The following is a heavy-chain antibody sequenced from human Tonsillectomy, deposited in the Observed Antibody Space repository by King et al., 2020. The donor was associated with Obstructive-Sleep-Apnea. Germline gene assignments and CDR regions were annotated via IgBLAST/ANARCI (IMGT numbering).Heavy chain of an antibody. D-gene: IGHD6-13*01. J-gene: IGHJ5*02. CDR3: ARASTAAGTTIWFDP. Sequence: QLQESGPGLVKPSETLSLTCTVSGGSISSSSYYWGWIRQPPGKGREWIGGIYYIGSTYYNPPLTSRVTISGDTSKNQFSLNLSSGPAPDTAVYYCARASTAAGTTIWFDPWGQGTLVTVSS. CDR1: GGSISSSSYY. CDR2: IYYIGST. V-gene: IGHV4-39*07.